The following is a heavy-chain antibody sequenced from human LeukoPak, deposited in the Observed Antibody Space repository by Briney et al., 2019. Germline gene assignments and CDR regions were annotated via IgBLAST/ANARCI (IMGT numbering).Heavy chain of an antibody. J-gene: IGHJ4*02. V-gene: IGHV3-7*01. CDR1: GFTFSTFW. CDR2: IKPDGSQK. CDR3: LRDGV. Sequence: PGGSLRLSCAASGFTFSTFWMSWARQAPGKGLEWVANIKPDGSQKDYVDSVKGRFSISRDNAKNSLYLQMDSLRVEDTAVYYCLRDGVWGQGTLVTVSS.